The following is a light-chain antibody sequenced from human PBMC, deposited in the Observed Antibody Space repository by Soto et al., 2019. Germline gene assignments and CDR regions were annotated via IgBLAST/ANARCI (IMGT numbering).Light chain of an antibody. Sequence: DIQMTQSPSSLSASLGDRVTITCRASQGIRKDLGWYQQKPGKAPKRLIYAASSLQSGVPSTFSGSGSGTEFTLTISSLQPEDFATYYCLQDDSYARTFGQGTKEEI. CDR2: AAS. CDR3: LQDDSYART. CDR1: QGIRKD. V-gene: IGKV1-17*01. J-gene: IGKJ1*01.